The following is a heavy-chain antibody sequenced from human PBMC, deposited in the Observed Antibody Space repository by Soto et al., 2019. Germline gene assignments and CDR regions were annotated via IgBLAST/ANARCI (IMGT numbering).Heavy chain of an antibody. CDR2: INNSGGTT. CDR3: AKFVGPARHKWNCDY. CDR1: GFTFSTSA. D-gene: IGHD1-1*01. V-gene: IGHV3-23*01. Sequence: HPGGSLRLSCVASGFTFSTSAMTWVRQTPGKGLEWVSDINNSGGTTYYADSVRGRFTISRDNSRNTVYLQMNSLRAEDTAVYYCAKFVGPARHKWNCDYWGRGTLVTVSS. J-gene: IGHJ4*02.